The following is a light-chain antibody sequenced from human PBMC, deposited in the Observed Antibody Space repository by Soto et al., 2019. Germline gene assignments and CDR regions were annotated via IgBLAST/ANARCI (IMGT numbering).Light chain of an antibody. J-gene: IGKJ1*01. CDR2: GAS. CDR1: QIVISSY. Sequence: IVLTHAPCTLSLSPGERATLSVMASQIVISSYLAWYQQKPGQAPSLLIYGASSSATGIPDRFSGSGSGTDFTLTISRLEPEDFAVYYCQQYGSSLWTFGQGTKVDIK. V-gene: IGKV3-20*01. CDR3: QQYGSSLWT.